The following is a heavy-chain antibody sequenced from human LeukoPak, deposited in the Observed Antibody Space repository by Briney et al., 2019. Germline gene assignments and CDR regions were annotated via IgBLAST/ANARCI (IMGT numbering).Heavy chain of an antibody. CDR3: ARDRELLLWFDAFDI. D-gene: IGHD1-26*01. Sequence: GGSPRLSCAASGFTFSSYWMHWVRQAPGKGLVWVSRINSDGSSTSYADSVKGRFTISRDNAKNTLYLQMNSLRAEDTAVYYCARDRELLLWFDAFDIWGQGTVVTVSS. V-gene: IGHV3-74*01. J-gene: IGHJ3*02. CDR1: GFTFSSYW. CDR2: INSDGSST.